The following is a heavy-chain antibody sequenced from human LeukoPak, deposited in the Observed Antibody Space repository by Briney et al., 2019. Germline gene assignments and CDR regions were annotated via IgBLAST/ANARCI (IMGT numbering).Heavy chain of an antibody. CDR1: GYSFTTYW. Sequence: GESLKISCKGSGYSFTTYWIGWVRQMPGKGLEWMGIIYPGDSDTRYSPSFQGQVTISADKSNSTAYLQWSSLKASDTAMYYCARLLAVAGVRPRQLGIDYWGQGNLVTVTS. D-gene: IGHD6-19*01. CDR3: ARLLAVAGVRPRQLGIDY. J-gene: IGHJ4*02. V-gene: IGHV5-51*01. CDR2: IYPGDSDT.